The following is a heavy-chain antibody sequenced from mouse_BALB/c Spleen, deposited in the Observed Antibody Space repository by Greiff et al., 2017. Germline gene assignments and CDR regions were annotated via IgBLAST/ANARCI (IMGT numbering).Heavy chain of an antibody. CDR2: IRLKSNNYAT. D-gene: IGHD2-1*01. V-gene: IGHV6-6*02. Sequence: EVMLVESGGGLVQPGGSMKLSCVASGFTFSNYWMNWVRQSPEKGLEWVAEIRLKSNNYATHYAESVKGRFTISRDDSKSSVYLQMNNLRAEDTGIYYCTRDYGNPGWFAYWGQGTLVTVSA. CDR3: TRDYGNPGWFAY. J-gene: IGHJ3*01. CDR1: GFTFSNYW.